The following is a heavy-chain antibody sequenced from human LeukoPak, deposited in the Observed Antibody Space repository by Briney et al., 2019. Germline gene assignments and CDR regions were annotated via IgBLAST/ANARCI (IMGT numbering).Heavy chain of an antibody. D-gene: IGHD5-24*01. CDR1: GFSLSNYG. V-gene: IGHV3-30*18. Sequence: GGSLRLSCAASGFSLSNYGMHWVRQAPGKGLEWVAVISFDGSNTYYADSVKGRFTISRDNSKNTLFLQMNSLRAEDTAVFYCAKDESRWLQSYYFDYWGQGTLVTVSS. CDR3: AKDESRWLQSYYFDY. CDR2: ISFDGSNT. J-gene: IGHJ4*02.